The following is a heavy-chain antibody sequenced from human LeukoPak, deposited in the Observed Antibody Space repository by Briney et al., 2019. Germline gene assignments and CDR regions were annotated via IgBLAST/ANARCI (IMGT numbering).Heavy chain of an antibody. J-gene: IGHJ4*02. D-gene: IGHD3-22*01. Sequence: SETLSLTCAVSGGSISSYYWNWMRQSPGKGLEWIGYIYHSGSTNYNPSLKSRVTMSVDTSKNQFSLKLSSVTAADTAVYYCAREVHYHDSSGYYLGWGQGTLVTVSS. V-gene: IGHV4-59*01. CDR1: GGSISSYY. CDR2: IYHSGST. CDR3: AREVHYHDSSGYYLG.